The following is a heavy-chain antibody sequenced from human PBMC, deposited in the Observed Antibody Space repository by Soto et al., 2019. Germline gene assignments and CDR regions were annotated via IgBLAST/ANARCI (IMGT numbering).Heavy chain of an antibody. J-gene: IGHJ4*02. Sequence: SETLSLTCTVSGGSISSSTYYWGWMRQPPGKGLEWIASFFIGGNTYYNPSLKSRVTISVDTSKNQFSLKLSSVTAADTAVYYCARGRYFDYWGQGTLVTVSS. CDR3: ARGRYFDY. CDR1: GGSISSSTYY. V-gene: IGHV4-39*07. CDR2: FFIGGNT.